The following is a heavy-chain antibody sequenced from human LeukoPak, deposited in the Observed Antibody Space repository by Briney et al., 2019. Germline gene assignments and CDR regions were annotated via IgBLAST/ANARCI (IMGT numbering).Heavy chain of an antibody. J-gene: IGHJ4*02. CDR1: DGSISSSSYY. V-gene: IGHV4-39*01. CDR3: ARGPRLYYYDSSGYYYY. Sequence: SETLSLTCTVADGSISSSSYYWGWIRQPPGKGLEWIGSIYYIGSTYYNPSLKSRVTISVDTSKNQFSLKLSSVTAADTAGYFCARGPRLYYYDSSGYYYYWGQGTLVTVSS. D-gene: IGHD3-22*01. CDR2: IYYIGST.